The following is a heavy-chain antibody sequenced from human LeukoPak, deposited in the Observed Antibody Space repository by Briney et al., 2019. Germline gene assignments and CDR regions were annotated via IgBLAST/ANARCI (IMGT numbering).Heavy chain of an antibody. D-gene: IGHD2-2*02. Sequence: PGGSLRLSCAASGFAFNTYAMQWVRQSPGKGLEWVAVISYDETNKYYSDSVKGRFSVSRDNSKNTLHLNMNSLTTEDSALYYCAKAGCSMTACYTNYWGRGTLVTVSS. CDR3: AKAGCSMTACYTNY. J-gene: IGHJ4*02. V-gene: IGHV3-30*18. CDR1: GFAFNTYA. CDR2: ISYDETNK.